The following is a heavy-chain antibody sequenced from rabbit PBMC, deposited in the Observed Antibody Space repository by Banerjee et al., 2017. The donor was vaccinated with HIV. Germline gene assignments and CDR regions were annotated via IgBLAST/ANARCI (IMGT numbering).Heavy chain of an antibody. CDR1: GFSFSSGYY. J-gene: IGHJ4*01. CDR2: IYGGGTGST. CDR3: ARDLAGVIGWNFNL. Sequence: QEQLEESGGDLVKPGASLTLTCKASGFSFSSGYYMCWVRQAPGKGLEWIACIYGGGTGSTYYASWAKGRFTISKASWTTVTLQMTSLTAADTASYFCARDLAGVIGWNFNLWGPGTLVTVS. D-gene: IGHD4-1*01. V-gene: IGHV1S45*01.